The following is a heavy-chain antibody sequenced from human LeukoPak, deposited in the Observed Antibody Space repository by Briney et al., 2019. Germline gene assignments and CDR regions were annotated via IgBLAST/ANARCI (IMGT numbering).Heavy chain of an antibody. D-gene: IGHD6-13*01. CDR2: IYYSGSA. Sequence: PSQTLSLTCTVSGGSISSGDYYWSWIRQPPGKGLEWIGYIYYSGSAYYSPSLKSRLTISVDTSKNQFSLNLNSVTAADAAAYYCARGVGSSWYGDWGQGTLVTVSS. CDR1: GGSISSGDYY. V-gene: IGHV4-30-4*01. J-gene: IGHJ4*02. CDR3: ARGVGSSWYGD.